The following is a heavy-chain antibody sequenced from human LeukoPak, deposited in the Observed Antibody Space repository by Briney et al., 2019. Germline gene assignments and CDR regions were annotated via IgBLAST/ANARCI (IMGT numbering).Heavy chain of an antibody. D-gene: IGHD4-23*01. CDR2: IYTSGST. V-gene: IGHV4-4*07. CDR3: AREKKLRWYTNWFDP. Sequence: SETLSLTCTVSGESIKSFYWSWIRQPAGKGLEWIGRIYTSGSTNYSPSLKSRVTMSVDTSKNQFSLKLSSVTAADTAVYYCAREKKLRWYTNWFDPWGQGTLVTVSS. CDR1: GESIKSFY. J-gene: IGHJ5*02.